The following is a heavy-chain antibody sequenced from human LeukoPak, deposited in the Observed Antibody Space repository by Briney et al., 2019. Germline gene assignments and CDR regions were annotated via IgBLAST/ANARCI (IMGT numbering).Heavy chain of an antibody. J-gene: IGHJ3*02. CDR2: AYYSGST. V-gene: IGHV4-59*02. D-gene: IGHD2-2*01. CDR1: GGSVTNYY. CDR3: ARVGCTSTSCPRKNAFDT. Sequence: SETLSLTCTVPGGSVTNYYWSWIRQPPGKGLEWIGYAYYSGSTNYNPSLKSRVIISVDTAKNQFSLNLTSATAGDTARYYCARVGCTSTSCPRKNAFDTWGQGTMVSVSS.